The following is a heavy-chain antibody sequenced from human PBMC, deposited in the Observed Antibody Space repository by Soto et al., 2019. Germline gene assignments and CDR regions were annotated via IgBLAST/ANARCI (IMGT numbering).Heavy chain of an antibody. D-gene: IGHD6-13*01. Sequence: ASVKVSCKASGYTFTSYYMHWVRQAPGQGLEWMGIINPSGGSISYAQKFQGRVTITADESTSTAYMELSSLRSEDTAVYYCATGIRPGIAAAGMDYYYGMDVWGQGTTVTVSS. CDR3: ATGIRPGIAAAGMDYYYGMDV. CDR1: GYTFTSYY. CDR2: INPSGGSI. V-gene: IGHV1-46*01. J-gene: IGHJ6*02.